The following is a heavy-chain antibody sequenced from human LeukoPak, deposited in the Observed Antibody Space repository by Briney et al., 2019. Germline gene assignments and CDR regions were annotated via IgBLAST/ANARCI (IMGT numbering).Heavy chain of an antibody. V-gene: IGHV3-23*01. J-gene: IGHJ4*02. Sequence: GGSLRLSCAASGFTFSSYAMSWVRQAPGKGLEWVSAISGSGGSTYYADSVKGRFTIPRDNSKNTLYLQMNSLRAEDTAVYYCAKIRRLRFLEWLLSSYFDYWGQGTLVTVSS. CDR1: GFTFSSYA. CDR2: ISGSGGST. D-gene: IGHD3-3*01. CDR3: AKIRRLRFLEWLLSSYFDY.